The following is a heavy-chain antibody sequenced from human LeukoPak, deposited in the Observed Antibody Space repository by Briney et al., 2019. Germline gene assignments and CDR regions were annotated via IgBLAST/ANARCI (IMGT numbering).Heavy chain of an antibody. V-gene: IGHV3-48*03. CDR1: GFTFSRYE. J-gene: IGHJ4*02. D-gene: IGHD3-10*01. CDR3: AREPGSYEGF. CDR2: ITGDGHTI. Sequence: PGGSLRLSCAASGFTFSRYEMNWVRQAPGKGLEWVAFITGDGHTIYYADSVKGRFSISRDNAKSSLFLQMSSLRAEDTALYYCAREPGSYEGFWGQGTLVTVSS.